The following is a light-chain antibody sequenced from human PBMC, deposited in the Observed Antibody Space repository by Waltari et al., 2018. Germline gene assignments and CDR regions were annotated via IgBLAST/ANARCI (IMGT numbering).Light chain of an antibody. V-gene: IGLV2-11*01. Sequence: QAALTQPRSVSGSPGQSVTISCTGTSSDIGGYNYVSWYQQHPGTAPKLMIYEVNKRPSGVSDRFSGSKSGNTASLTISGLQAEDEADYYCSSYAGSNTFLFGGGTRLTVL. CDR2: EVN. CDR3: SSYAGSNTFL. J-gene: IGLJ2*01. CDR1: SSDIGGYNY.